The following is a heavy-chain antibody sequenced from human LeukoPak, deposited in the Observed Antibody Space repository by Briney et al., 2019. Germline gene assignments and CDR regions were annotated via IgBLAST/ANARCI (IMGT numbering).Heavy chain of an antibody. D-gene: IGHD3-16*02. J-gene: IGHJ4*02. CDR2: SSTRSGTK. V-gene: IGHV3-21*01. Sequence: NPGGSLRLSCAASGFTLSSLAMHWVRQAPGKGLEWVSSSSTRSGTKYYADSVMGRFTISRDSAMNSVSLQINSLRAEDTAVYYCLLQMTYGELSDPDFRGQGTLVTVSS. CDR1: GFTLSSLA. CDR3: LLQMTYGELSDPDF.